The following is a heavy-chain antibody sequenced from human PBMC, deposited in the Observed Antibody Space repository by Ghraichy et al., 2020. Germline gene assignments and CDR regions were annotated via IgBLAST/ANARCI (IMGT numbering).Heavy chain of an antibody. CDR3: ARHVAGYCSGGSCYLPYYFDY. CDR1: GGSISSSNYY. J-gene: IGHJ4*02. D-gene: IGHD2-15*01. CDR2: IYFSGNT. V-gene: IGHV4-39*01. Sequence: SETLSLTCTVSGGSISSSNYYWGWIRQPPGKGLEWIGNIYFSGNTYYNPSLKSRVTISVDTSKNQFSLRLSSVTAADTAVYYCARHVAGYCSGGSCYLPYYFDYWGQGTLVTVSS.